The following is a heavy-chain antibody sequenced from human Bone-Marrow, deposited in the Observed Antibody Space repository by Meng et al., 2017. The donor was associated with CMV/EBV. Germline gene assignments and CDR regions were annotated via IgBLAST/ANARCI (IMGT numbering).Heavy chain of an antibody. CDR1: GGTFSSYA. J-gene: IGHJ6*02. V-gene: IGHV1-69*10. D-gene: IGHD6-6*01. CDR2: IIPILGIA. Sequence: SVKVSCKASGGTFSSYAISWVRQAPGQGLEWMGGIIPILGIANYAQKFQGRVTITADKSTSPAYMELRSLRSEDTAVYYCASSSSSGRGGAIYYYYGMGVWGPGNTVNVSS. CDR3: ASSSSSGRGGAIYYYYGMGV.